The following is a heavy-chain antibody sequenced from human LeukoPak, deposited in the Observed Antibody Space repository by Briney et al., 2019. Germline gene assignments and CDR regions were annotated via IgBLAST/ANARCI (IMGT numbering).Heavy chain of an antibody. CDR3: ARGTMPSYYFDY. V-gene: IGHV4-34*01. Sequence: TLSLTCXVYGGSXSGYYWSWIRQPPGKGLEWIGEINHSGSTNYNPSLKSRVTISVDTSKNQFSLKLSSVTAADTAVYYCARGTMPSYYFDYWGQGTLVTVSS. CDR1: GGSXSGYY. D-gene: IGHD2-2*01. J-gene: IGHJ4*02. CDR2: INHSGST.